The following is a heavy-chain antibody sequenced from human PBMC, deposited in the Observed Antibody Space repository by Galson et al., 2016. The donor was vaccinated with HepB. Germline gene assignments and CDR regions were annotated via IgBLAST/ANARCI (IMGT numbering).Heavy chain of an antibody. CDR1: GYTFSSYA. CDR2: ISAYDDNT. V-gene: IGHV1-18*01. Sequence: QSGAEVKKPGASVKVSCKASGYTFSSYAINWVRQAPGQGLEWMGWISAYDDNTKYGQKFQGRVSMTTDTSTRTAYMELRRLRSDDTAVYFGARGGYYDSSGSQRYHYYGMDVWGQGTTVTVSS. CDR3: ARGGYYDSSGSQRYHYYGMDV. J-gene: IGHJ6*02. D-gene: IGHD3-22*01.